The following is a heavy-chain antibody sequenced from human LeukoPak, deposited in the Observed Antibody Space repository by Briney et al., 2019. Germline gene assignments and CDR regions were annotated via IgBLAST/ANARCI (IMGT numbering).Heavy chain of an antibody. V-gene: IGHV4-39*01. CDR2: IYYSGST. CDR3: ARLVTTVTHFDY. D-gene: IGHD4-17*01. CDR1: GGSISSSSYY. Sequence: SETLSLTCTVSGGSISSSSYYWGWIRQPPGKGLEWIGSIYYSGSTYYNPSLKSRVTISVGTSKNQFSLKLSSVTAADTAVYYCARLVTTVTHFDYWGQGTLVTVSS. J-gene: IGHJ4*02.